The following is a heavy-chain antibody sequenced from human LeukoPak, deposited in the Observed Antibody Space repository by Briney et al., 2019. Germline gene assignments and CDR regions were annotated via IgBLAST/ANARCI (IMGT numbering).Heavy chain of an antibody. J-gene: IGHJ5*02. CDR2: MNPNSGNT. CDR3: ARENYAAAGTNWFDP. V-gene: IGHV1-8*01. Sequence: ASVKVSCKASGYAFTSYDINWVRQATGQGLEWMGWMNPNSGNTGYAQKFQGRVTMTRNTSISTAYMELSSLRSEDTAVYYCARENYAAAGTNWFDPWGQGTLVTVSS. CDR1: GYAFTSYD. D-gene: IGHD6-13*01.